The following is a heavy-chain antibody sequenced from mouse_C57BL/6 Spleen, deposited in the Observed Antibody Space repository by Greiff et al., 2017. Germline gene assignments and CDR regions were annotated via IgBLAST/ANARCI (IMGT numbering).Heavy chain of an antibody. Sequence: QVQLQQSGAELVKPGASVKLSCKASGYTFTSYWMHWVKPRPGRGLEWIGRIDPNSGGTKYNEKFKSKATLTVDKPSLTAYMELSSLTSEDSAVYYCARSYYGSNLYWYFDVWGTGTTVTVSS. V-gene: IGHV1-72*01. J-gene: IGHJ1*03. CDR3: ARSYYGSNLYWYFDV. D-gene: IGHD1-1*01. CDR1: GYTFTSYW. CDR2: IDPNSGGT.